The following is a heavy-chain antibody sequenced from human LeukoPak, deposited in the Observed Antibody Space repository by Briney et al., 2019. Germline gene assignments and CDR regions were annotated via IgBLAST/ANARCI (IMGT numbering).Heavy chain of an antibody. Sequence: ASVKVSRKASGYTFTGYYMHWVRQAPGQGLEWMGWINPNSGGTNYAQKFQGRVTMTRDTSISTAYMELSRLRSDDTAVYYCARDNGYDSWFDYWGQGTLVTVSS. D-gene: IGHD5-12*01. CDR2: INPNSGGT. CDR1: GYTFTGYY. CDR3: ARDNGYDSWFDY. J-gene: IGHJ4*02. V-gene: IGHV1-2*02.